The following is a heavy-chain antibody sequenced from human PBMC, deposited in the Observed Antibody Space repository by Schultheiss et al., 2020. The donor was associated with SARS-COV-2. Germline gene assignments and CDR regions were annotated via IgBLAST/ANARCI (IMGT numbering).Heavy chain of an antibody. CDR2: ISYDGSEK. CDR1: GFTFNVYG. V-gene: IGHV3-30*18. CDR3: AKDASSSGWYLNWYFDL. D-gene: IGHD6-19*01. Sequence: GSLRLSCAASGFTFNVYGMHWVRQAPGKGLEWVAVISYDGSEKKYADSVKGRFTISRDNSKNTLYLQMSSLRDEDTAVYYCAKDASSSGWYLNWYFDLWGRGTLVTVSS. J-gene: IGHJ2*01.